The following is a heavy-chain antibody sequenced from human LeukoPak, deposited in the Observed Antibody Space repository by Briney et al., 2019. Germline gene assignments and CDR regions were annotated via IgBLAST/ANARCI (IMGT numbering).Heavy chain of an antibody. Sequence: SETLSLTCTVSGGSISSYYWSWIRQPPGKGLEWIGYIYYSGSTNYNPSLKSRVTISVDTSKNQFSLKLSSVTAADTAVYYCARSVAVAALRGFDYWGQGTLVTVSS. J-gene: IGHJ4*02. V-gene: IGHV4-59*08. D-gene: IGHD6-19*01. CDR2: IYYSGST. CDR3: ARSVAVAALRGFDY. CDR1: GGSISSYY.